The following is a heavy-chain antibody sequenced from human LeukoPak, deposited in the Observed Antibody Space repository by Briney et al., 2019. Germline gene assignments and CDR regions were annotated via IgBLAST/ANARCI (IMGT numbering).Heavy chain of an antibody. CDR1: GGSSSSSGYY. CDR2: IYYSGTT. CDR3: ARQKGNFDY. J-gene: IGHJ4*02. V-gene: IGHV4-39*01. Sequence: PSETLSLTCTVSGGSSSSSGYYWGWIRQPPGKGLEWIGTIYYSGTTYYNPSLKSRVTISVDTSKNQFSLNLSSVTAADTAVCYCARQKGNFDYWGQGTLVTVSS. D-gene: IGHD3-10*01.